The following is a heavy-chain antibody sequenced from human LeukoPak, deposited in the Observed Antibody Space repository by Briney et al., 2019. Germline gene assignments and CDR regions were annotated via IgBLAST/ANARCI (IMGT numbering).Heavy chain of an antibody. D-gene: IGHD2-2*01. CDR3: ARGEGYCSSTSCPTAYYGMDV. V-gene: IGHV1-69*01. CDR1: GGTFSSYA. J-gene: IGHJ6*02. Sequence: SVTVSCKASGGTFSSYAISWVRQAPGQGLEWMGGIIPIFGTANDAQKFQGRVTITADESTSTANMELSSLRSEDTAVYYCARGEGYCSSTSCPTAYYGMDVWGQGTTVTVSS. CDR2: IIPIFGTA.